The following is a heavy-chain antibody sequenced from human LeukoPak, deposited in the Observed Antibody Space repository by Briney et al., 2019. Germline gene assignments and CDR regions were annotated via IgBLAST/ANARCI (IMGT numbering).Heavy chain of an antibody. Sequence: ASVKVSCKASGYTFSAYYIQWVRQAPGQGLEWMGWISAYNGNTNYAQKLQGRVTMTTDTSTSTAYMELRSLRSDDTAVYYCARGGLGSGWFHIDKSWFDPWGQGTLVTASS. CDR1: GYTFSAYY. CDR2: ISAYNGNT. CDR3: ARGGLGSGWFHIDKSWFDP. D-gene: IGHD6-19*01. J-gene: IGHJ5*02. V-gene: IGHV1-18*04.